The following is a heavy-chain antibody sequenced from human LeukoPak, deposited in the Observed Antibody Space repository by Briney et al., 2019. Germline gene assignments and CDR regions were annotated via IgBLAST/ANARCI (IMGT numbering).Heavy chain of an antibody. CDR2: ISSSSSYI. CDR1: GFTSSGFS. CDR3: ARVLGVQESEYYFDY. V-gene: IGHV3-21*01. D-gene: IGHD6-19*01. J-gene: IGHJ4*02. Sequence: GGSLRLSCAASGFTSSGFSMNWVRQAPGKGLEWVSSISSSSSYIYYADSMKGRFTISRNNAKSSLYMQMNRLRAEDTAVYYCARVLGVQESEYYFDYWGQRPLVSVSS.